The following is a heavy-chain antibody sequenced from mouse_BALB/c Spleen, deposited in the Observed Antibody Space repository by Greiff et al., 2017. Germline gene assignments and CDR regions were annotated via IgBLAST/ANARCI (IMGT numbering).Heavy chain of an antibody. CDR1: GFSLTSYG. CDR3: ARNSADYYGSSSYFDY. V-gene: IGHV2-4-1*01. D-gene: IGHD1-1*01. J-gene: IGHJ2*01. Sequence: QVQLKQSGPGLVQPSQSLSITCTVSGFSLTSYGVHWVRQSPGKGLEWLGVIWSGGSTDYNAAFISRLSISKDNSKSQVFFKMNSLQADDTAIYYCARNSADYYGSSSYFDYWGQGTTLTVSS. CDR2: IWSGGST.